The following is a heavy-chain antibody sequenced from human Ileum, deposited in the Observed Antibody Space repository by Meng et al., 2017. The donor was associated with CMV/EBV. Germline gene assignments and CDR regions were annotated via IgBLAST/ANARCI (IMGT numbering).Heavy chain of an antibody. V-gene: IGHV4-39*07. Sequence: QLQLQESGPGLVKPSETLSLICSVSSCSITGDGHYWGWIRQPPGKGLEWIGSIYYTGATFYNPSLKSRITVSIDTSKNQFSLNLRSMTAADTAVYYCTKDRGNYIVDFWGQGTLVTVSS. J-gene: IGHJ4*02. D-gene: IGHD1-26*01. CDR2: IYYTGAT. CDR1: SCSITGDGHY. CDR3: TKDRGNYIVDF.